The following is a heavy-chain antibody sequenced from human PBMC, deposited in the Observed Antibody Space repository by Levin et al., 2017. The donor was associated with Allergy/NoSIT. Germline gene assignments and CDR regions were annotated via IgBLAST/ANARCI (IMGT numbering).Heavy chain of an antibody. CDR2: IYSGGST. CDR1: GFTVSSNY. CDR3: ARASYYSSGLYYFDY. Sequence: GGSLRLSCAASGFTVSSNYMSWVRQAPGKGLEWVSVIYSGGSTYYADSVKGRFTIARDNSKNTLYLQMNSLRAEDTAVYYCARASYYSSGLYYFDYWGQGTLVTVSS. V-gene: IGHV3-53*01. D-gene: IGHD6-19*01. J-gene: IGHJ4*02.